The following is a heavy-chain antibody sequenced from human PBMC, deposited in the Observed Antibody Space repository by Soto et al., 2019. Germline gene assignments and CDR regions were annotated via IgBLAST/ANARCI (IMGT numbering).Heavy chain of an antibody. D-gene: IGHD1-26*01. Sequence: EVQLLESGGGLVQPGGSLRLSCAASGFTFSNYAMNWVRQTPLKGLEWVSGISADGDRTYYADSMKGRFTVSRDNSKNPLHLQMNSLSADDTAVYYCVKPREVGSVNDAFDIWGQGTMVTVSS. CDR2: ISADGDRT. J-gene: IGHJ3*02. CDR3: VKPREVGSVNDAFDI. CDR1: GFTFSNYA. V-gene: IGHV3-23*01.